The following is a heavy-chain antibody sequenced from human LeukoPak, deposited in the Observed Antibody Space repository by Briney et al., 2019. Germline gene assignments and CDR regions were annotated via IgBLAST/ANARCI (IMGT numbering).Heavy chain of an antibody. Sequence: GGSLRLSCAASGNYWMHWVRQVPGQGLVWVSHINSDGSWTSYADSVKGRFTISKDNAKNTVYLQMNSLRAEDTAVYYCARFDSGYASYFDYWGQGTLVTVSS. CDR1: GNYW. D-gene: IGHD5-12*01. CDR3: ARFDSGYASYFDY. V-gene: IGHV3-74*01. CDR2: INSDGSWT. J-gene: IGHJ4*02.